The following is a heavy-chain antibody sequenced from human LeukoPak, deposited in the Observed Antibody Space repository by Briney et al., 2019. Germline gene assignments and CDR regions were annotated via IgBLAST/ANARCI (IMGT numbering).Heavy chain of an antibody. V-gene: IGHV3-48*04. D-gene: IGHD3-22*01. CDR1: GFTFSSYS. CDR2: IGSSSSTI. J-gene: IGHJ4*02. CDR3: ARWDSSGYYYHYFDY. Sequence: GGSLRLSCAASGFTFSSYSMNWVRQAPGKGLEWVSYIGSSSSTIYYADSVKGRFTISRDNAKNSLYLQMNSLRAEDTAVYYCARWDSSGYYYHYFDYWGQGTLVTVSS.